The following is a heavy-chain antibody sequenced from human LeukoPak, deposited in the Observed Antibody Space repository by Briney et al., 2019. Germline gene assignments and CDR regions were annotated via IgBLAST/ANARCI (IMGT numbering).Heavy chain of an antibody. Sequence: SETLSLTCTVSGGSISSYYWSWIRQPPGKGLEWIGYIYYSGSTNYNPSLKSRVTISVDTSKNQFSLKLSSVTAADTAVYYCARPKYSYGVFDYWGQGTLVTVSS. CDR2: IYYSGST. D-gene: IGHD5-18*01. CDR3: ARPKYSYGVFDY. V-gene: IGHV4-59*08. CDR1: GGSISSYY. J-gene: IGHJ4*02.